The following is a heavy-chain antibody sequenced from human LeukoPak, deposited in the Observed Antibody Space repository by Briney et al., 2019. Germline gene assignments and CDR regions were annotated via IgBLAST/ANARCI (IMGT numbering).Heavy chain of an antibody. V-gene: IGHV1-18*01. CDR3: ARDYLTRSASKNWFDP. D-gene: IGHD2-2*01. CDR2: ISAYNGNT. Sequence: ASVKVSCKASGYTFTSYGISWVRQAPGQGLEWVGWISAYNGNTNYAQKLQGRVTMTTDTSTSTAYMELRSLRSDDTAVYYCARDYLTRSASKNWFDPWGQGTLVTVSS. J-gene: IGHJ5*02. CDR1: GYTFTSYG.